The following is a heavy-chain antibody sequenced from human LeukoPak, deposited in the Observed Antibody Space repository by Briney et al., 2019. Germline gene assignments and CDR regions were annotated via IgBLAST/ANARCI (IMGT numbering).Heavy chain of an antibody. J-gene: IGHJ6*02. D-gene: IGHD3-3*01. V-gene: IGHV3-74*01. CDR3: ARDQSRQFGYYYYYGMDV. CDR2: INCDGSST. Sequence: QAGGSLRLSCAASGFTFSSYWMHWVRQGPGKGLVWVSRINCDGSSTSYADSVKGRFTISRDNAKNTLYLQMNSLTAEDTAVYYCARDQSRQFGYYYYYGMDVWGRGTTVTVSS. CDR1: GFTFSSYW.